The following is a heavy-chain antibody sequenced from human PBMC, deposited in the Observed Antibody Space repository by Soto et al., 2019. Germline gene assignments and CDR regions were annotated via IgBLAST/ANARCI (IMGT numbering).Heavy chain of an antibody. CDR2: IYWDDVK. D-gene: IGHD4-17*01. J-gene: IGHJ5*02. CDR3: AHRTTTVTWWFDP. CDR1: GFSLTTSGVG. V-gene: IGHV2-5*02. Sequence: QITLKESGPTLVKPTQTLTLTCTFSGFSLTTSGVGVGWIRQPPGKALEWLALIYWDDVKRYSPSLKSRLTSPKDTSKTHVVLTMTNMDPADTATYFCAHRTTTVTWWFDPWGQGTLVTVSS.